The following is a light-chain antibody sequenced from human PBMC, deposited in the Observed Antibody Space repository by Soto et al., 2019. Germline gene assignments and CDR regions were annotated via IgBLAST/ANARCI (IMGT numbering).Light chain of an antibody. CDR2: DAS. V-gene: IGKV1-5*01. CDR1: QSISYW. Sequence: DIERTQSPSTLSASVGDRVTITCRASQSISYWLAWYQQKPGKAPKILIYDASSLESGVPSRFRGSGSGTEFTLTISRVQPEDFATYYCQQYETYLKTFGQGTKVDIK. J-gene: IGKJ1*01. CDR3: QQYETYLKT.